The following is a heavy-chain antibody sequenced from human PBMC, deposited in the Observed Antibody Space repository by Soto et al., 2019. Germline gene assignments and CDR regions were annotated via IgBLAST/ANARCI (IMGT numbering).Heavy chain of an antibody. CDR2: ISGSGGST. CDR1: GFTFSSYA. V-gene: IGHV3-23*01. J-gene: IGHJ6*02. D-gene: IGHD3-3*01. Sequence: GGSLRLSCAASGFTFSSYAMSWVRQAPGKGLEWVSAISGSGGSTYYADSVKGRFTVSRDNSKNTLYLQMNSLRAEDTAVYYCAKDFPFITIFGVVTGGMDVWGQGTTVTVSS. CDR3: AKDFPFITIFGVVTGGMDV.